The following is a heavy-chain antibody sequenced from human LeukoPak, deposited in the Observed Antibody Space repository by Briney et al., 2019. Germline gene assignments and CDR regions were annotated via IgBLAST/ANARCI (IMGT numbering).Heavy chain of an antibody. CDR2: ISYDGSNK. V-gene: IGHV3-30-3*01. Sequence: PGGSLRLSCAASGFTFSSYAMSWVRQAPGKGLEWVAVISYDGSNKYYADSVKGRFTISRDNSKNTLYLQMNSLRAEDTAVYYCARDPGIYCSSTSCYGDFDYWGQGTLVTVSS. CDR3: ARDPGIYCSSTSCYGDFDY. D-gene: IGHD2-2*01. CDR1: GFTFSSYA. J-gene: IGHJ4*02.